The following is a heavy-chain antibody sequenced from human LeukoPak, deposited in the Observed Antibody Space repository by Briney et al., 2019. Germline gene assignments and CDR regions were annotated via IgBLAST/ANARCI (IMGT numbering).Heavy chain of an antibody. V-gene: IGHV3-21*01. J-gene: IGHJ4*02. Sequence: GGSLRLSCAASGFTFSSYSMNWVRQAPGKGLEWVSSISSSSSYIYYADSVKGRFTISRDNAKNSLYLQMNSLRAEDTAVYYCARDSRFGHYFDYWGQGNLVTVSS. CDR3: ARDSRFGHYFDY. CDR1: GFTFSSYS. CDR2: ISSSSSYI. D-gene: IGHD3-10*01.